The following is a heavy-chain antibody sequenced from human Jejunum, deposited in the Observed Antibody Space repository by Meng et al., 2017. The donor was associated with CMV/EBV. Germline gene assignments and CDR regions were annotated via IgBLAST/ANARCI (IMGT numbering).Heavy chain of an antibody. CDR3: ATDDYGGNPAY. V-gene: IGHV3-48*03. D-gene: IGHD4-23*01. CDR2: ISSSDSI. Sequence: CAASGFTFSSYEMNWVRQAPGKGLEWVSYISSSDSIYYADSVKGRFIISRDNAKNSLYLQMNSLRAEDTALYYCATDDYGGNPAYWGQGTLVTVSS. CDR1: GFTFSSYE. J-gene: IGHJ4*02.